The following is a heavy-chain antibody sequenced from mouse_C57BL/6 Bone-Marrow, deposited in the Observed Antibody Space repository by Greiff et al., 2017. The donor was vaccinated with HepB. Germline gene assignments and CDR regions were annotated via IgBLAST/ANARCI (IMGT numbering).Heavy chain of an antibody. V-gene: IGHV1-26*01. J-gene: IGHJ2*01. CDR2: INPNNGGT. D-gene: IGHD2-2*01. CDR1: GYTFTDYY. Sequence: EVQLQQSGPELVKPGASVKISCKASGYTFTDYYMNWVKQSHGKSLEWIGDINPNNGGTSYNQKFKGKATLTVDKSSSTAYMELRSLTSEDSAVYYCARSTGYDGHDWGQGTTLTVSS. CDR3: ARSTGYDGHD.